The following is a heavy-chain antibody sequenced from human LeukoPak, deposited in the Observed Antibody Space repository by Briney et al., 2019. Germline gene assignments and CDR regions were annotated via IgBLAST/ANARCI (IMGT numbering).Heavy chain of an antibody. CDR3: ARHREYCSSTSCTWFDP. CDR2: IYPGDSDT. D-gene: IGHD2-2*01. Sequence: GEPLKISCKGSGSRFTSYWIGWVRQMPGKGLEWMGIIYPGDSDTRYSPSFQGQVTISADKSISTAYLQWSSLKASDTAMYYCARHREYCSSTSCTWFDPWGQGTLVTVSS. V-gene: IGHV5-51*01. CDR1: GSRFTSYW. J-gene: IGHJ5*02.